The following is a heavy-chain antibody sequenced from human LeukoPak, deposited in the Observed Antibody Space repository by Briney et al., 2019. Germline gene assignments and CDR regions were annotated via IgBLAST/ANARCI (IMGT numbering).Heavy chain of an antibody. CDR3: ARDALWFGELWS. V-gene: IGHV4-34*01. Sequence: PSETLSLTCAVYGGSFSGYYWSWIRQPPGKGLEWIGSMYYSGITYYNPSLKSRVTISVDTSKNQFSLKLSSVTAADTAVYYCARDALWFGELWSWGQGTLVTVSS. D-gene: IGHD3-10*01. CDR1: GGSFSGYY. J-gene: IGHJ5*02. CDR2: MYYSGIT.